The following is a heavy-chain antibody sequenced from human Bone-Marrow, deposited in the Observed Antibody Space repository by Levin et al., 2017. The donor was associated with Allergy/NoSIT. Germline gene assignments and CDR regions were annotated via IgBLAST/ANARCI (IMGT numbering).Heavy chain of an antibody. CDR1: GFTFSSYT. D-gene: IGHD3-3*01. V-gene: IGHV3-21*01. Sequence: KTGGSLRLSCAASGFTFSSYTMNWVRQAPGKGLEWVSSITSSSSIYYADSVKGRFSISRDNAKNSLYLQMNSLRAEDTAVYYCAREVDATYYDFGWGQGTLVTVSS. CDR2: ITSSSSI. CDR3: AREVDATYYDFG. J-gene: IGHJ4*02.